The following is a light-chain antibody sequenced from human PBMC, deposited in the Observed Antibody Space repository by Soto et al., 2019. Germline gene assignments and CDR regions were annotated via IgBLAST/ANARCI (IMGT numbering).Light chain of an antibody. Sequence: DIQMTQSPSTLSASVGDRVTITCRASQSISSWLAWYQQKPGSAPKILIYEASSLESGVSSRFSGTGSGTEFTLTINSLQPVDFATYFCQRYDTYPWTFGQGTKVEIK. V-gene: IGKV1-5*03. CDR2: EAS. CDR3: QRYDTYPWT. J-gene: IGKJ1*01. CDR1: QSISSW.